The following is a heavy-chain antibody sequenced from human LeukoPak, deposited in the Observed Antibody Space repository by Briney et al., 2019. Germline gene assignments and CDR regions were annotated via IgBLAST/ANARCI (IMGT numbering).Heavy chain of an antibody. D-gene: IGHD6-13*01. Sequence: SETLSLTCTVSGGSISSSSYYWGWIRQPPGKGLEWIGSIYYSGSTYYNPSLKSRVTISVDTSKNQFSLKLSSVTAADTAVYYCASGVIAAGRPNWFDPWGQGTLVTVSS. CDR1: GGSISSSSYY. CDR2: IYYSGST. CDR3: ASGVIAAGRPNWFDP. V-gene: IGHV4-39*07. J-gene: IGHJ5*02.